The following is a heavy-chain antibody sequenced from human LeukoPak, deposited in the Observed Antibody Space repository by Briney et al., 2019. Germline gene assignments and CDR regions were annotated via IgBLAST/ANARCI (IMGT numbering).Heavy chain of an antibody. J-gene: IGHJ4*02. CDR3: AKGVSGNSFYLDY. Sequence: GGSLRLSCAASGFTFSTDGIHWVRQAPGKRPEWVANINFDGSAKYYADSLKGRFTIPRDNSKNTLYLEMNSLRVEDTAVYYCAKGVSGNSFYLDYWGQGTLVTVSS. V-gene: IGHV3-30*02. CDR1: GFTFSTDG. D-gene: IGHD1-20*01. CDR2: INFDGSAK.